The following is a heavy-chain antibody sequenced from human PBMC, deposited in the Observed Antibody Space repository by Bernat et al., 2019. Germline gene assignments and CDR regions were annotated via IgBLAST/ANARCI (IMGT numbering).Heavy chain of an antibody. V-gene: IGHV3-7*03. CDR2: IKQDGSEK. Sequence: EVQLLESGGGLVQPGGSLRLSCAASGFTFSSYWMSWVRQAPGKGLEWVVNIKQDGSEKYYVDSVKGRFTISRDNAKNSLYLQMNSLRAEDTAVYYCARGDILTGYREDYWGQGTLVTVSS. J-gene: IGHJ4*02. D-gene: IGHD3-9*01. CDR3: ARGDILTGYREDY. CDR1: GFTFSSYW.